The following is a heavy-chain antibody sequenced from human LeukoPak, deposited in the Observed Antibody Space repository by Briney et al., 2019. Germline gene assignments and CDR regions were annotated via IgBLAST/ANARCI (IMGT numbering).Heavy chain of an antibody. CDR3: TPVGATTDFDY. D-gene: IGHD1-26*01. J-gene: IGHJ4*02. CDR1: GFTFSSSW. Sequence: PGGSLRLSCVASGFTFSSSWMSWVRRAPGKGLEWVANIKQDGTEEYYVDFVRGRFSISKDNAKNSLYLQMNSLKTEDTAVYYCTPVGATTDFDYWGQGTLVTVSS. CDR2: IKQDGTEE. V-gene: IGHV3-7*03.